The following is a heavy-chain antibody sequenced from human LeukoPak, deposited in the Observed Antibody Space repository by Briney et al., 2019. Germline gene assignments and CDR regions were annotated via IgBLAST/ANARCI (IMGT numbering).Heavy chain of an antibody. CDR1: GFPFSTFW. V-gene: IGHV3-7*01. D-gene: IGHD1-1*01. J-gene: IGHJ5*02. CDR3: ARENWYRFDP. Sequence: PGGSLRLSCEASGFPFSTFWMIWVRQPPGKGLEWVAKIQQDGSGEEYVDSVKGRFTISRDNAKSSLYLQMNSLRVEDTGVYYCARENWYRFDPWGQGTLVTVSS. CDR2: IQQDGSGE.